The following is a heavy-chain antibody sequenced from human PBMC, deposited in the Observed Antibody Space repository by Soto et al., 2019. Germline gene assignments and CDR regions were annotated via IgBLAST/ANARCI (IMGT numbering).Heavy chain of an antibody. Sequence: PSETLSLTCTVSGGSISSYYWSWIRQPPGKGLEWIGYIYYSGSTNYNPSLKSRVTISVDTSKNQFSLKLSSVTAADTAVYYCARASTVRGVIPYHFDYWGQGTLVTVSS. J-gene: IGHJ4*02. D-gene: IGHD3-10*01. CDR3: ARASTVRGVIPYHFDY. CDR2: IYYSGST. CDR1: GGSISSYY. V-gene: IGHV4-59*01.